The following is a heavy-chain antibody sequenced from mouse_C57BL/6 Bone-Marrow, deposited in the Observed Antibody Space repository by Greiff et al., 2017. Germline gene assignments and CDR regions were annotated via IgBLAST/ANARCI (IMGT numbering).Heavy chain of an antibody. D-gene: IGHD1-3*01. CDR1: GFTFSSYA. CDR3: ARDDESFLYYAMDY. J-gene: IGHJ4*01. Sequence: EVQLVESGGGLVKPGGSLKLSCAASGFTFSSYAMSWVRQTPEKRLGWVATISDGGSYTYYPDNVKGRFTISRDNAKNNLYLQMSHLKSEDTAMYYCARDDESFLYYAMDYWGQGTSVTVSS. V-gene: IGHV5-4*01. CDR2: ISDGGSYT.